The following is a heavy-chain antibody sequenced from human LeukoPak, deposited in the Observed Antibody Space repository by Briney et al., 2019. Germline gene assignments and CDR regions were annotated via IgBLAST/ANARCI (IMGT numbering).Heavy chain of an antibody. D-gene: IGHD2-2*01. CDR3: ARLPRYCSSTSCYSPFDY. V-gene: IGHV5-51*01. CDR2: IYPGDSDT. J-gene: IGHJ4*02. CDR1: GYSFSSHW. Sequence: GESLKISCKGSGYSFSSHWIGWVRQMPGKGLEWMGIIYPGDSDTRYSPSFQGQVTISADKSISTAYLQWSSLKASDTAMYYCARLPRYCSSTSCYSPFDYWGQGTLVTVSS.